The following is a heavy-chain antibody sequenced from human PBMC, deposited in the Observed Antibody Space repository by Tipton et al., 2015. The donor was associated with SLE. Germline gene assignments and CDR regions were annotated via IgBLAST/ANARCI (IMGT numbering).Heavy chain of an antibody. V-gene: IGHV3-30*04. Sequence: SLRLSCAASGFTFSAYVMHWVRQAPGKGLEWVSVISYDGSNKYYADSVKGRFTISRDNSKNTLYLQMNSLRAEDTAVYYCATLTGTGYYFDYWGQGTQVTVSS. CDR1: GFTFSAYV. J-gene: IGHJ4*02. CDR3: ATLTGTGYYFDY. D-gene: IGHD1-7*01. CDR2: ISYDGSNK.